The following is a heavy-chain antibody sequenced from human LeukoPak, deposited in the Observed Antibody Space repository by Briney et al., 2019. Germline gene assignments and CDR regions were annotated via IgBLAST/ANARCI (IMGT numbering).Heavy chain of an antibody. Sequence: GASLQISCKGSGSIFTSYWIGWVRQLPGKGLEWMGIIYPGDSDTRYSPSFQGQVTISADKSISTAYLQWSSLKASDTAMYYCATNTAQYYYYYMDVWGKGTTVTVSS. CDR3: ATNTAQYYYYYMDV. CDR1: GSIFTSYW. D-gene: IGHD5-18*01. CDR2: IYPGDSDT. J-gene: IGHJ6*03. V-gene: IGHV5-51*01.